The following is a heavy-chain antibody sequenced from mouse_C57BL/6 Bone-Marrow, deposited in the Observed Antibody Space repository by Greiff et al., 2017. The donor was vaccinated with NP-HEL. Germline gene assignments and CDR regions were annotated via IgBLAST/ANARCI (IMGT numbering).Heavy chain of an antibody. J-gene: IGHJ2*01. Sequence: QVQLKESGAELVRPGASVTLSCKASGYTFTDYEMHWVKQTPVHGLEWIGAIDPETGGTAYNQKFKGKAILTADKSSSTAYMELRSLTSEDSAVYYGTRSLITTVVATFDYWGQGTTLTVSS. V-gene: IGHV1-15*01. CDR1: GYTFTDYE. D-gene: IGHD1-1*01. CDR2: IDPETGGT. CDR3: TRSLITTVVATFDY.